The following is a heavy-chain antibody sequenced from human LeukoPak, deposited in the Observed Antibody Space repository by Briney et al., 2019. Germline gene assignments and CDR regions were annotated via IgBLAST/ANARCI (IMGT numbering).Heavy chain of an antibody. J-gene: IGHJ4*02. D-gene: IGHD6-19*01. CDR1: GYTFTSYA. V-gene: IGHV1-3*01. CDR2: INAGNGNT. CDR3: AREGASGWPLYYFDY. Sequence: ASVKVSCKASGYTFTSYAMHWVRQAPGQRLEWMGWINAGNGNTKYSQKFQGRVTITRDTSASTAYMELGSLRSEDTAVYYCAREGASGWPLYYFDYWGQGTLVTVSS.